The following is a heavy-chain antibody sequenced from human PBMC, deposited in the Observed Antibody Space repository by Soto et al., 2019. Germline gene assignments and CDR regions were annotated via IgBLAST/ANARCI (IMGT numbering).Heavy chain of an antibody. CDR2: IYHSGST. J-gene: IGHJ4*02. Sequence: PSETLSLTCAVAGGSISSSNWWSWVRQPPGKGLEWIGEIYHSGSTNYNPSLKSRVTISVDKSKNQFSLKLSSVTAADTAVYYCARLGFNYDFWSGYPYYFDYWGQGTLVTVSS. CDR3: ARLGFNYDFWSGYPYYFDY. D-gene: IGHD3-3*01. CDR1: GGSISSSNW. V-gene: IGHV4-4*02.